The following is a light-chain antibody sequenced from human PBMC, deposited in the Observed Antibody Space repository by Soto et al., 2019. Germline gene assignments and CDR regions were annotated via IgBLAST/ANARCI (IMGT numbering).Light chain of an antibody. Sequence: EIVMTQSPATLSVSPGERANLSCRASQSVSSNLAWYQQKPGQAPRLLSYGASTRANGIPARFSGSGSGPEFILTISSLQSEDFAVYYGQQYNNWSPNPFGQGTKLEIK. CDR1: QSVSSN. J-gene: IGKJ2*01. V-gene: IGKV3-15*01. CDR2: GAS. CDR3: QQYNNWSPNP.